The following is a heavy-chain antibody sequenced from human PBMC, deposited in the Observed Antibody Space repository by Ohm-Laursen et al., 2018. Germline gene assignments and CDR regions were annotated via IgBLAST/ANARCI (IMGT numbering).Heavy chain of an antibody. D-gene: IGHD6-13*01. CDR3: ARIRRYSSSWFYFDY. CDR2: IDWDDDK. J-gene: IGHJ4*02. Sequence: TQTLTLTCTFSGFSLSTSGMCVSWIRQPPGKALEWLARIDWDDDKFYSTSLKTRLTISKDTSKNQVVLTVTNMDPVDTATYYCARIRRYSSSWFYFDYWGQGTRVTVSS. CDR1: GFSLSTSGMC. V-gene: IGHV2-70*16.